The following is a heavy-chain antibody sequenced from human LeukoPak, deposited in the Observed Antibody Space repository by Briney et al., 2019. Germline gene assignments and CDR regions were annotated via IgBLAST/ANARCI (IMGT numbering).Heavy chain of an antibody. CDR2: ISSSSSYI. CDR3: ARGGALYDSSGYYVY. V-gene: IGHV3-21*04. Sequence: GGSLRLSCAASGFTFSSYSMNWVRQAPGKGLEWVSSISSSSSYIYYADSVKGRFTISRDNAKNSLYLQMNSLRAEDTAVYYRARGGALYDSSGYYVYWGQGTLVTVSS. D-gene: IGHD3-22*01. J-gene: IGHJ4*02. CDR1: GFTFSSYS.